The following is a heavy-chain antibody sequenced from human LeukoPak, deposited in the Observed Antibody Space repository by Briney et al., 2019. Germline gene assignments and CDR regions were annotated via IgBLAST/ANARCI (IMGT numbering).Heavy chain of an antibody. J-gene: IGHJ4*02. CDR3: AREGVDWNHSVYYFDY. Sequence: ASVKVSCKASGYTFTGYYMHWVRHAHGQGLEWMGWINPNSGGTNYAQKFQGRVTMTRDTSISTAYMELSRLRSDDTAVYYCAREGVDWNHSVYYFDYWGQGTLVTVSS. CDR1: GYTFTGYY. V-gene: IGHV1-2*02. CDR2: INPNSGGT. D-gene: IGHD1-1*01.